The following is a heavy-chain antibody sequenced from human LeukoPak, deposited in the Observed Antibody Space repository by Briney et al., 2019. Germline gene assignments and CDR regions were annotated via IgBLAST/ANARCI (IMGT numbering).Heavy chain of an antibody. CDR2: IYYSGNT. CDR1: GGSISSGGYY. Sequence: PSQTPSLTCTVSGGSISSGGYYWSWIRQHPGKGLEWIGYIYYSGNTYYNPSLKSRVTISVDTSKNQFSLKLSSVTAADTAVYYCARGLGYCSGGSCYSGYYYGMDVWGKGTTVTVSS. J-gene: IGHJ6*04. D-gene: IGHD2-15*01. V-gene: IGHV4-31*03. CDR3: ARGLGYCSGGSCYSGYYYGMDV.